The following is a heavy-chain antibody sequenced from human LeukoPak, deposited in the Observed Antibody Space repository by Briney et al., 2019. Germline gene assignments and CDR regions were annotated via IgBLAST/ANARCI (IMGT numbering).Heavy chain of an antibody. V-gene: IGHV4-39*07. CDR1: GGSIDSSRHY. CDR2: IHYNGRS. D-gene: IGHD4-11*01. Sequence: SETLSLTCSVSGGSIDSSRHYWGWIRQPPGKGPEWIASIHYNGRSYYSPSLKTRLTISVDTSKNQFSLKLSSVTAADTAIHYCVKDVTVTGINYFDPWGQGTLVTVSS. CDR3: VKDVTVTGINYFDP. J-gene: IGHJ5*02.